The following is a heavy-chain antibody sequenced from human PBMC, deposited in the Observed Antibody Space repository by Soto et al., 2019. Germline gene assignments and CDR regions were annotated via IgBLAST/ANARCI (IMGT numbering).Heavy chain of an antibody. V-gene: IGHV4-59*01. D-gene: IGHD4-17*01. CDR2: IYYSGST. CDR1: GGSISSYY. Sequence: QVQLQESGPGLVKPSETLSLTCTVSGGSISSYYWSWIRQPPGKGLEWIGYIYYSGSTNYNPSLKSRVTISVDTSKNQFSLKLSSVTAADTAVYYCAISTTVTPRSYYYYGMDVWGQGTTVTVSS. CDR3: AISTTVTPRSYYYYGMDV. J-gene: IGHJ6*02.